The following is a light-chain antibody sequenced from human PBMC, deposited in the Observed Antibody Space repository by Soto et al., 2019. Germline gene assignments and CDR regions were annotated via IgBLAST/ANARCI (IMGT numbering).Light chain of an antibody. CDR1: QGISSA. J-gene: IGKJ2*01. CDR3: QQFNNLMYT. CDR2: DAS. Sequence: AIQLTQSPSSLSASVGDRVTITCRSSQGISSALAWYQQKPGKAPKLLIYDASSLESGVPSRFSGSGSGTDFTLTISSLQPEDFATYYCQQFNNLMYTFGQGTKLEIK. V-gene: IGKV1D-13*01.